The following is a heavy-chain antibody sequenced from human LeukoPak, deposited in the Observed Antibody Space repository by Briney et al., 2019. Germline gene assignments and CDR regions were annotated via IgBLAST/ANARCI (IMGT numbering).Heavy chain of an antibody. CDR1: GFTFSSYW. J-gene: IGHJ4*02. Sequence: GGSLRLSCAASGFTFSSYWMSWVRQAPGKGLEWVANIKQDGSEKYYVDSVRGRFTISRDNAKSSLYLQMNSLRAEDTAVYYCARDQRSGQSDYWGQGTLVTVSS. CDR3: ARDQRSGQSDY. D-gene: IGHD2-15*01. V-gene: IGHV3-7*01. CDR2: IKQDGSEK.